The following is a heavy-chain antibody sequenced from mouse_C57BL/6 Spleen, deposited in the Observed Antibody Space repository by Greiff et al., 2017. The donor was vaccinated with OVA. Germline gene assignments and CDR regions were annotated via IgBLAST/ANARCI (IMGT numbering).Heavy chain of an antibody. V-gene: IGHV1-50*01. CDR1: GYTFTSYW. D-gene: IGHD2-1*01. CDR2: IDPSDSYT. J-gene: IGHJ4*01. CDR3: ARKGYYDYYAMDY. Sequence: VQLQQSGAELVKPGASVKLSCKASGYTFTSYWMQWVKQRPGQGLAWIGEIDPSDSYTNYNQKFKGKATLTVDTSSSTAYMQLSSLTSEDSAVYYCARKGYYDYYAMDYWGQGTSVTVSS.